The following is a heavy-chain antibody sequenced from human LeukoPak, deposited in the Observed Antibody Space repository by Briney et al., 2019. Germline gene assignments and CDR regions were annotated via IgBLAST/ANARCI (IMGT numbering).Heavy chain of an antibody. CDR2: IYYSGST. CDR3: ARRPVYYGSGSYHDY. J-gene: IGHJ4*02. Sequence: PSETLSLTCTVSGGSISSSSYYWGWIRQPPGKGLEWIGSIYYSGSTYYNPSLKSRVTISVDTSKNQFSLKLSSVTAADTAVYYCARRPVYYGSGSYHDYWGQGTLVTVSS. CDR1: GGSISSSSYY. V-gene: IGHV4-39*01. D-gene: IGHD3-10*01.